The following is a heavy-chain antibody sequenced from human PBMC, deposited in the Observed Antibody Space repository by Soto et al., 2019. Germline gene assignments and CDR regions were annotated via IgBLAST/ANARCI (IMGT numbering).Heavy chain of an antibody. CDR2: IWYDGSNK. D-gene: IGHD1-1*01. J-gene: IGHJ6*03. CDR1: GFTFSSYG. CDR3: ARGLGQAGTTWDYYYYMDV. V-gene: IGHV3-33*01. Sequence: GGSLRLSCAASGFTFSSYGMHWVRQAPGKGLEWVAVIWYDGSNKYYADSVKGRFTISRDNSKNTLYLQMNSLRAEDTAVYYCARGLGQAGTTWDYYYYMDVWGKGTTVTVSS.